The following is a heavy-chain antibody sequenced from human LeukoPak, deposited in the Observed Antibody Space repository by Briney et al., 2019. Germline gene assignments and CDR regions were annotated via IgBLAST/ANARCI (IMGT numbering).Heavy chain of an antibody. V-gene: IGHV3-23*01. CDR2: ISGSGVTS. CDR1: GFTFNTYA. CDR3: ARGSRMVRGRWFDP. D-gene: IGHD3-10*01. Sequence: GGSLRLSCAASGFTFNTYAMNWVRQAPGKGLEWVSVISGSGVTSYYADSVKGRFTISRDNSKNTLYLQMNSLRAEDTAVYYCARGSRMVRGRWFDPWGQGTLVTVSS. J-gene: IGHJ5*02.